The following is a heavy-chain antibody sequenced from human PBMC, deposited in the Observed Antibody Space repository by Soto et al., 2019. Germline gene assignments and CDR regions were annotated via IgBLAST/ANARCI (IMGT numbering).Heavy chain of an antibody. CDR2: ISRDGSYI. Sequence: PGVSLRLSCAASGFTFSRHAIHWVRLTPGRGLEWVLAISRDGSYIYYTDSVKGRFTVSRDNSKNTVFVQMNRLIPDDTALYFCARTRNGGVADSFDSWGQGTRVT. D-gene: IGHD3-3*01. CDR3: ARTRNGGVADSFDS. CDR1: GFTFSRHA. V-gene: IGHV3-30*04. J-gene: IGHJ5*01.